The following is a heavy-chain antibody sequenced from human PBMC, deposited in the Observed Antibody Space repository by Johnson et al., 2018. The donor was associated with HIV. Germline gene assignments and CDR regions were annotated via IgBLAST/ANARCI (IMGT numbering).Heavy chain of an antibody. CDR2: ISSNGGST. D-gene: IGHD2-15*01. V-gene: IGHV3-64*01. CDR3: ARGGWAVLDAFDI. CDR1: GFTFSSYA. Sequence: VQLVESGGGLVKPGGSLRLSCAASGFTFSSYAMHWVRQAPGKGLEYVSAISSNGGSTYYANSVKGRFTISRDNSKNTLYLQMGSLRAEDLAVYYCARGGWAVLDAFDIWGQGTMVTVSS. J-gene: IGHJ3*02.